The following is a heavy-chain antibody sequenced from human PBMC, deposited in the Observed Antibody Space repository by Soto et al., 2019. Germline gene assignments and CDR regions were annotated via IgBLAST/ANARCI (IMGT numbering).Heavy chain of an antibody. D-gene: IGHD2-2*01. Sequence: ASVKISSKASGYTSADFGTSWVRQAPGQGLEWMGWVSGNNGASNPAPKVQGRITMTLDTSTGVSYMALRSLRSDDTAIYYCVRDQKYFRVNGNWFDSYGQRTLVTAAS. CDR1: GYTSADFG. V-gene: IGHV1-18*04. J-gene: IGHJ5*01. CDR2: VSGNNGAS. CDR3: VRDQKYFRVNGNWFDS.